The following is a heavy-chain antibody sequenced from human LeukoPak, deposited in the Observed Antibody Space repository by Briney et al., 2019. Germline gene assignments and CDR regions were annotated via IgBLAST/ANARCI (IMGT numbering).Heavy chain of an antibody. CDR1: GGSFSGYY. V-gene: IGHV4-34*01. CDR2: INHSGST. Sequence: SETLSLTCAVYGGSFSGYYWSWIRQPPGKGLEWIGEINHSGSTNYNPSLKSRVTISVDTSKNQFSLKLSSVTAADTAVHYCARGVLDYWGQGTLVTVSS. D-gene: IGHD4/OR15-4a*01. CDR3: ARGVLDY. J-gene: IGHJ4*02.